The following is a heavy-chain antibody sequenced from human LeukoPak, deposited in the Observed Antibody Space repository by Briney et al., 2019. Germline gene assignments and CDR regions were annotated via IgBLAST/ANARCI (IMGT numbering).Heavy chain of an antibody. CDR1: GFTFNNYG. D-gene: IGHD1-26*01. CDR2: ISGSGGST. Sequence: GGSLRLSCAASGFTFNNYGMHWVRQAPGKGLEWVSAISGSGGSTYYADSVKGRFTISRDNSKNTLYPQMNSLRAEDTAVYYCARHYGSGSYYPSYWGQGTLVTVSS. V-gene: IGHV3-23*01. J-gene: IGHJ4*02. CDR3: ARHYGSGSYYPSY.